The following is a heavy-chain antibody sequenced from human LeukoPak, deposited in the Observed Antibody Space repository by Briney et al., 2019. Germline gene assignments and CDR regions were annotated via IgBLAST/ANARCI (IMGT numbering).Heavy chain of an antibody. D-gene: IGHD3-22*01. Sequence: GGSLRLSCVVSGFTFSSYNFNWVRQAPGKGLEWVSSIGISTTYIYYADSVKGRFTISRDNAKNSLYLQMNSLRAEDTAVYYCARDVPYYYESSGYYSLGFDIWGQGTMVTVSS. J-gene: IGHJ3*02. CDR1: GFTFSSYN. CDR2: IGISTTYI. V-gene: IGHV3-21*01. CDR3: ARDVPYYYESSGYYSLGFDI.